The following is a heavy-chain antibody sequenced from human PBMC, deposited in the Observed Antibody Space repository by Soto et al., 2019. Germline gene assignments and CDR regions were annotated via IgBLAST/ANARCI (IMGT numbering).Heavy chain of an antibody. CDR2: IIPIFGTA. CDR1: GGTFSSYA. D-gene: IGHD6-19*01. CDR3: ARTIAVARYEYFDY. Sequence: ASVKVSCKASGGTFSSYAISWVRQAPGQGLEWMGGIIPIFGTANYAQKFQGRVTITADESTSTAYMELSSLRSEDTAVYYCARTIAVARYEYFDYWGQGTLVTVSS. V-gene: IGHV1-69*13. J-gene: IGHJ4*02.